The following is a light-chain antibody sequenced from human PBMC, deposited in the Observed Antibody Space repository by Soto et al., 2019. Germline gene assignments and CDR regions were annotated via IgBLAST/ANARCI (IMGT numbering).Light chain of an antibody. V-gene: IGKV3-20*01. CDR3: QQYDWAPRT. CDR1: RSLTTDY. CDR2: AAS. Sequence: DIVLKQSPCALSLSPWERATLSCKTSRSLTTDYLAWYQQKFGQAPRLLIYAASRRATGIPDRFTGSGSGTDFTLTISRLEPEDIAVYYCQQYDWAPRTFGQGTKVDIK. J-gene: IGKJ1*01.